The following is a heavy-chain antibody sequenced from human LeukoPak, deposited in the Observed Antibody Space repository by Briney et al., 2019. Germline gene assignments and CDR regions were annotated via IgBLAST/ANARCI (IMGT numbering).Heavy chain of an antibody. J-gene: IGHJ6*03. D-gene: IGHD1-26*01. Sequence: GGSLRLSCAASGFTFSSYSMNWVRQAPGKGLEWVSSISSSSSYIYYADSVKGRFIISRDNSKNTLYLQMNSLRAEDTAIYYCAKADHDSGSYFDYYYYMDVWGKGTTVTVSS. CDR3: AKADHDSGSYFDYYYYMDV. V-gene: IGHV3-21*04. CDR2: ISSSSSYI. CDR1: GFTFSSYS.